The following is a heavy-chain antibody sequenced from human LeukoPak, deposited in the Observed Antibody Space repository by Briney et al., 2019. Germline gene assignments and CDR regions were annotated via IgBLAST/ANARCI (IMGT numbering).Heavy chain of an antibody. V-gene: IGHV4-38-2*02. J-gene: IGHJ4*02. CDR2: IYHSGST. D-gene: IGHD6-13*01. CDR3: ARDLYSSSWYQTQYFAY. Sequence: SETLSLTCAVSGYSISSGYYWGWIRQPPGKGLEWIGSIYHSGSTYYNPSLKSRVTISVDTSKNQFSLKLSSVTAADTAVYYCARDLYSSSWYQTQYFAYWGQGTLVTVSS. CDR1: GYSISSGYY.